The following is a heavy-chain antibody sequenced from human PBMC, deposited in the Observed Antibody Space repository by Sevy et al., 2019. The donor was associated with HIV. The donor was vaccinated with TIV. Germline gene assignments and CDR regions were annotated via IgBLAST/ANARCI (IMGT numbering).Heavy chain of an antibody. V-gene: IGHV1-18*01. Sequence: ASVKVSCKTSGDTFGNYGITWVRQAPGQGLEWMGWISTYNSNRQSAQKFQGRVTMTTDTSTSTAYMELSSLRKDDTAVYYCARGRSVVPTTGVWFDPWGQGTLVTVSS. D-gene: IGHD5-12*01. CDR1: GDTFGNYG. CDR2: ISTYNSNR. CDR3: ARGRSVVPTTGVWFDP. J-gene: IGHJ5*02.